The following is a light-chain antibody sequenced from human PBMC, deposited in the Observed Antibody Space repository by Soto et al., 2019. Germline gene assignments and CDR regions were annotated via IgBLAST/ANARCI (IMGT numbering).Light chain of an antibody. CDR2: EGS. V-gene: IGLV2-23*01. J-gene: IGLJ7*01. CDR3: CLYAGSSTAV. CDR1: SSDVGSYNL. Sequence: QSVLTQPASVSGSPGQSITISCTGTSSDVGSYNLVSWYQQHPGKAPKLMIYEGSKRPSGVSNRFSGSKSGNTASLTISGLQAEDEADYYCCLYAGSSTAVFGGGTQLTVL.